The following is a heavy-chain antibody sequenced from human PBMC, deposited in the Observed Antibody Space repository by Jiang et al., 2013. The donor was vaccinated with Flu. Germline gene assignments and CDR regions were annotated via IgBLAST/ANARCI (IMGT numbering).Heavy chain of an antibody. V-gene: IGHV1-24*01. CDR1: IHLTELS. Sequence: GAEVKKPGGLSEGLLQGFRIHLTELSMHWVRQAPGKGLEWMGGFDPEDGETIYAQKFQGRVTMTEDTSTDTAYMELSSLRSEDTAVYYCATSRSTMRVGATNWGSGDDAFDIWGQGTMVTVSS. CDR3: ATSRSTMRVGATNWGSGDDAFDI. D-gene: IGHD1-26*01. J-gene: IGHJ3*02. CDR2: FDPEDGET.